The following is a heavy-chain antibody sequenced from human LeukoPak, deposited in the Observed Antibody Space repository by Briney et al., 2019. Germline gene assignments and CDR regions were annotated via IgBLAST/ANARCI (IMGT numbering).Heavy chain of an antibody. D-gene: IGHD4-17*01. V-gene: IGHV3-74*01. CDR2: INSDGSST. Sequence: GGSLRLSCAASGFTFSSYWMHWVRQAPGKGLVWVSRINSDGSSTSYADSVKGRFTISRDNAKKSLYLQLNSLRPEDTALYYCSTDPRSLLYWGHGTLVTVSS. J-gene: IGHJ4*01. CDR1: GFTFSSYW. CDR3: STDPRSLLY.